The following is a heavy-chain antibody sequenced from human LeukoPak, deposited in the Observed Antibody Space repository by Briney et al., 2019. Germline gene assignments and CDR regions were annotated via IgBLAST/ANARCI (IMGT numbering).Heavy chain of an antibody. V-gene: IGHV4-34*01. D-gene: IGHD6-6*01. CDR1: GGSFSGYY. J-gene: IGHJ5*02. Sequence: SETLSLTCAVYGGSFSGYYWSWIRQPPGKGLEWIGEINHSGSTNYNPSLKSRVTISVDTSKNQSSLKLSSVTAADTAVYYCAREFPIAARLWFDPWGQGTLVTVSS. CDR3: AREFPIAARLWFDP. CDR2: INHSGST.